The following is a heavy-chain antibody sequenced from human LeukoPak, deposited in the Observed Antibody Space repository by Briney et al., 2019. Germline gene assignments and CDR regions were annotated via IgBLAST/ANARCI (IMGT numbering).Heavy chain of an antibody. Sequence: PGGSLRLSCAASGFTFSNHAMHWVRQAPGKGLEWVSLISGDGGSTYYADFVKGRFTISRDNSKNSLYLQMSSLRTEDTALYYCARDTLSGRYWATRTNFDYWGQGTLVTVSS. CDR3: ARDTLSGRYWATRTNFDY. CDR2: ISGDGGST. D-gene: IGHD1-26*01. J-gene: IGHJ4*02. CDR1: GFTFSNHA. V-gene: IGHV3-43*02.